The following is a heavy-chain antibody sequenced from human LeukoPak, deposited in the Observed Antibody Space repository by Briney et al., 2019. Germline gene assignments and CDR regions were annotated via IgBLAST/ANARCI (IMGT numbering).Heavy chain of an antibody. V-gene: IGHV4-39*07. CDR3: ARVRISSPNWFDP. Sequence: SETLSLTCTVSGGSISSSSYYWGWIRQPPGKGLEWIGSIYYSGSTYYNPSLKSRVTISVDTSKNQFSLKLSSVTAADTAVYYCARVRISSPNWFDPWGQGTLVTVSS. CDR1: GGSISSSSYY. J-gene: IGHJ5*02. CDR2: IYYSGST. D-gene: IGHD6-6*01.